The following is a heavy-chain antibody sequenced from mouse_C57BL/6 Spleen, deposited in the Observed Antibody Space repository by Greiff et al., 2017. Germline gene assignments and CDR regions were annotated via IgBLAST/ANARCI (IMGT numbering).Heavy chain of an antibody. CDR2: IWTGGGT. V-gene: IGHV2-9-1*01. CDR1: GFSFTSYA. Sequence: VQLQESGPGLVAPSPSLSITCTVSGFSFTSYAISWVRQPPGKGLEWLGVIWTGGGTNYKSALKSRLSSSRDNSKSQVFLKMNSLQTDDTARYYCARNYRRTGERPYYFDDWGQGTTLTVAS. J-gene: IGHJ2*01. D-gene: IGHD2-14*01. CDR3: ARNYRRTGERPYYFDD.